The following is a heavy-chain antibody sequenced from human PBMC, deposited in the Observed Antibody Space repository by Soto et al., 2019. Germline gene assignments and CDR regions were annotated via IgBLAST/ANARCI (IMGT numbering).Heavy chain of an antibody. Sequence: EVQLVESGGGLVQPGGSLRLSCAASGFTFSSYSMNWVRQAPGKGLEWVSYISSSSSTIYYADSVKGRFTISRDNAKNSLYLQMNSLRAEDTAVYYCARDYYDSSGYSADFDYWGPGTLVTVSS. CDR3: ARDYYDSSGYSADFDY. D-gene: IGHD3-22*01. V-gene: IGHV3-48*01. CDR1: GFTFSSYS. CDR2: ISSSSSTI. J-gene: IGHJ4*02.